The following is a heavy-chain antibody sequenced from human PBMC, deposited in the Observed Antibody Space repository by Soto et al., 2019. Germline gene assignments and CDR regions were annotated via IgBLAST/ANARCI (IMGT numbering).Heavy chain of an antibody. CDR2: IYHSGST. J-gene: IGHJ4*02. V-gene: IGHV4-30-2*01. Sequence: SETLSLTCAVSGGSISSGGYTWSWIRQPPGKGLECIGYIYHSGSTYYNPSLKSRVTISVDRSKNQFSLKLSSVTAADTAVYYCARGPPLGFWGQGTLVTVSS. CDR1: GGSISSGGYT. CDR3: ARGPPLGF.